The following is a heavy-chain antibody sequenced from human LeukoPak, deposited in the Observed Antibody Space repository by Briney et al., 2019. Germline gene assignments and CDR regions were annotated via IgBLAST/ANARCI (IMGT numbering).Heavy chain of an antibody. Sequence: SETLSLTCTVSGGSISSGDYYWSWIRQPPGKGLEWIGYIYYSGSTYYNPSLKSRVTISVNTSKNQFSLKLSPVTAADTAVYYCARGDYYDSSGYLDYWGQGTLVTVSS. CDR1: GGSISSGDYY. CDR2: IYYSGST. V-gene: IGHV4-30-4*01. D-gene: IGHD3-22*01. CDR3: ARGDYYDSSGYLDY. J-gene: IGHJ4*02.